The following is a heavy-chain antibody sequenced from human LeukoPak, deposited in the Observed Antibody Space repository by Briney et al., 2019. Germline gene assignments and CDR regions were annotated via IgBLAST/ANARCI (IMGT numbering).Heavy chain of an antibody. Sequence: GGSLRLSCAASGFTFSDSAMNWVRQAPGKGLEWVSVIGGSGGPTFYADSVKGRFTISRDNSKNTLYLRLNSLRAEDTAVYYCARRGDTYYFDYWGQGALVTVSA. CDR3: ARRGDTYYFDY. J-gene: IGHJ4*02. CDR2: IGGSGGPT. D-gene: IGHD2-21*02. V-gene: IGHV3-23*01. CDR1: GFTFSDSA.